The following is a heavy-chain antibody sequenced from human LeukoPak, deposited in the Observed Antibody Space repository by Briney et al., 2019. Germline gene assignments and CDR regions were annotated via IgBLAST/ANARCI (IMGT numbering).Heavy chain of an antibody. J-gene: IGHJ4*02. CDR1: GYTLTELS. CDR2: FDPEDGET. D-gene: IGHD3-10*01. V-gene: IGHV1-24*01. Sequence: ASVKVSCKVSGYTLTELSMHWVRQDPGKGLEWMGGFDPEDGETIYAQKFQGRVTMTEDTSTDTAYMELSSLRSEDTAVYYCATGSMVRGVIDRYSDYWGQGTLVTVSS. CDR3: ATGSMVRGVIDRYSDY.